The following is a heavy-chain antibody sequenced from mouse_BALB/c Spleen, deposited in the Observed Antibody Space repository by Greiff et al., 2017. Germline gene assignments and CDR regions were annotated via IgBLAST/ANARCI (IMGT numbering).Heavy chain of an antibody. Sequence: QVQLQQSGPELVKPGASVKISCKASGYTFTSYDINWVKQRPGQGLEWIGWIYPGDGSTKYNEKFKGKATLTADKSSSTAYMQLSSLTSEDSAVYFCARGYGKDAMDYWGQGTSVTVSS. J-gene: IGHJ4*01. CDR3: ARGYGKDAMDY. D-gene: IGHD2-10*02. V-gene: IGHV1S56*01. CDR2: IYPGDGST. CDR1: GYTFTSYD.